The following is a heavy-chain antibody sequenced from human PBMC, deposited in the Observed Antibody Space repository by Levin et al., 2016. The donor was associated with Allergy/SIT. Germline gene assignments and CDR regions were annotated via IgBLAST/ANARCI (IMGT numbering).Heavy chain of an antibody. CDR3: ARGHSTSGFDY. J-gene: IGHJ4*02. V-gene: IGHV4-39*01. CDR2: IYYSGST. Sequence: SETLSLTCTVSGGSISSSTYYWGWIRQPPGKGLEWIGGIYYSGSTYYNPSLDRRVTISLDTSKNQFSVRLSSVTATDTAVYYCARGHSTSGFDYWGQGILVTVSS. CDR1: GGSISSSTYY. D-gene: IGHD2/OR15-2a*01.